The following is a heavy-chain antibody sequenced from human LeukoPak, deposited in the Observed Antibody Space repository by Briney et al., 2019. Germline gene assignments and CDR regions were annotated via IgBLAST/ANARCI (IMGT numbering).Heavy chain of an antibody. V-gene: IGHV3-74*03. CDR3: TRVNDYGDYDFFY. CDR2: INSDGSST. CDR1: GFTFSSYW. Sequence: PGGSLRLSCAASGFTFSSYWMHWVRQVPGKGLVWLSRINSDGSSTTYADSVKGRFTISRDNAKNTLYLQMNSLRAEDTAVYFCTRVNDYGDYDFFYWGQGTLVTVSS. J-gene: IGHJ4*02. D-gene: IGHD4-17*01.